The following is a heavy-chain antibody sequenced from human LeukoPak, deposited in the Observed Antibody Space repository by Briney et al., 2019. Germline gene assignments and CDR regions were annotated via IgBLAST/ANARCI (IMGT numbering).Heavy chain of an antibody. J-gene: IGHJ4*02. Sequence: GGSLSRYCAVSGFTFSTYSMNWVRQAPGKGLEWVSSISSSYNYTYYAESLKSRLTISRDNAKNALYLQMSSLRAEDTAVYYCARADGGDIDYWGQGTLVTVSS. CDR1: GFTFSTYS. CDR2: ISSSYNYT. D-gene: IGHD2-21*02. V-gene: IGHV3-21*01. CDR3: ARADGGDIDY.